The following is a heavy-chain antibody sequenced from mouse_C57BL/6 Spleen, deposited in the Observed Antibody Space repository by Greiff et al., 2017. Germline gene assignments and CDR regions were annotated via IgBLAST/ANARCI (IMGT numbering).Heavy chain of an antibody. CDR1: GYTFTYHI. Sequence: QVQLQQSGAALASPGASVTLSCKASGYTFTYHILNCVKTRPGQGLEWIGRIYPVSGETNYNQKFMGKATFSVDRSSSTVYMVLNSLTAEDPAVYYCGRTGDYYAMDYWGQGTSVTVSS. CDR2: IYPVSGET. D-gene: IGHD4-1*01. V-gene: IGHV1-11*01. CDR3: GRTGDYYAMDY. J-gene: IGHJ4*01.